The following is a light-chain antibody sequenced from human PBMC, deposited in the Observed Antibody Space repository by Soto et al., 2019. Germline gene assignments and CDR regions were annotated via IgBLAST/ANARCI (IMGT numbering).Light chain of an antibody. CDR3: QLYDISRDT. CDR1: QSVGSTY. V-gene: IGKV3-20*01. J-gene: IGKJ2*01. CDR2: GAS. Sequence: EIVLTQSPGTLSLSPGERATLSCRASQSVGSTYLTWYQQKPGQAPRLLIFGASRRATGIPDRFSGSGSGTDFSLTVSRLEPEDFAVYYCQLYDISRDTFGQGTKLEIK.